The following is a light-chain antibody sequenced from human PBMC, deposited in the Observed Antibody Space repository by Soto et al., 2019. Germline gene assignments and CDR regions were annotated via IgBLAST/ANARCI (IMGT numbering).Light chain of an antibody. V-gene: IGLV2-8*01. CDR2: EVT. CDR1: SSDVGGYNY. J-gene: IGLJ3*02. CDR3: SSYAGSNNLV. Sequence: QSALTQPPSASGSPGQSVTISCTGASSDVGGYNYVSWCQQHPGKAPKLMIYEVTKRPSGVPDRFSGSKSGNTASLTVSGLQAEYEADYYCSSYAGSNNLVFGGGTKLTVL.